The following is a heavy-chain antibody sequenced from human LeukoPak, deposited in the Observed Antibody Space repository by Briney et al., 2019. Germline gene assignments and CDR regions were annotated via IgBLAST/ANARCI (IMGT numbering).Heavy chain of an antibody. Sequence: GGSLRLSCAASRHTFTTNSMNWVRQAPGKGLEWVSSISSSGSYIYYADSMKGRFTISRDNAKNSLYLQMNSLRAEDTAVYYCARGYDSVIWGQGTLVTVSS. V-gene: IGHV3-21*01. CDR1: RHTFTTNS. CDR2: ISSSGSYI. CDR3: ARGYDSVI. J-gene: IGHJ4*02. D-gene: IGHD6-19*01.